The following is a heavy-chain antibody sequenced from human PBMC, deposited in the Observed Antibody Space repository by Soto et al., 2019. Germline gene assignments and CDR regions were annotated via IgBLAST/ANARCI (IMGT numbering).Heavy chain of an antibody. Sequence: EVQLLESGGGLVQPGGSLRLSCAASGFTFSSYAMSWVRQAPGKGLEWVSAISGSGCSTYYADSVKGRFTISRDNSKNTLYLQMNSRRAEDTAVYYCAKGVYSSSWYYFDYWGQGTLVTVSS. J-gene: IGHJ4*02. CDR3: AKGVYSSSWYYFDY. D-gene: IGHD6-13*01. CDR2: ISGSGCST. V-gene: IGHV3-23*01. CDR1: GFTFSSYA.